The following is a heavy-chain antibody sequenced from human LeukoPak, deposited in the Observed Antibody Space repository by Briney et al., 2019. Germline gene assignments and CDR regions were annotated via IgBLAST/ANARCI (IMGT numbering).Heavy chain of an antibody. V-gene: IGHV4-38-2*02. CDR3: ARDLQRGSYFDY. CDR1: GYSISSGYY. D-gene: IGHD1-26*01. J-gene: IGHJ4*02. CDR2: IYHSGST. Sequence: SETLSLTCTVSGYSISSGYYWGWIRQPPGKGLEWIGSIYHSGSTYYNPSLKSRVTISVDTSKNQFSLKLSSVTAADTAVYYCARDLQRGSYFDYWGQGTLVTVSS.